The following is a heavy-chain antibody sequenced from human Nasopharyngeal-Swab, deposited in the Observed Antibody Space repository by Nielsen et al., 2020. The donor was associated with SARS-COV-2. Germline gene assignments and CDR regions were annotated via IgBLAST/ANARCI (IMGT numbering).Heavy chain of an antibody. D-gene: IGHD6-19*01. CDR3: AIAVAGTGQYDY. J-gene: IGHJ4*02. CDR1: GGSISSYY. Sequence: SETLSLTCTVSGGSISSYYWSWIRQPPGKGLELIAYIYYNGSTNYNPSLKSRVTMSVDTSKSQFSLKLSSVTAADTAVYYCAIAVAGTGQYDYWGQGTLVTVSS. CDR2: IYYNGST. V-gene: IGHV4-59*01.